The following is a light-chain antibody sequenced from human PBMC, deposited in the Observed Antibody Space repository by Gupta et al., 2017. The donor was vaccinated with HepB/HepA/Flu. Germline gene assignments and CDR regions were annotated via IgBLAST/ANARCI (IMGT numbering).Light chain of an antibody. J-gene: IGKJ1*01. CDR1: QSISKN. V-gene: IGKV1-39*01. CDR2: AAS. CDR3: QQSYRTPPT. Sequence: DIQTNKSGASVSASTGDRVTITCRASQSISKNLNWYQQKPGKAPKVLIYAASSLQSGIPSRFSGSGSGTDFTLTISSLQHEDFAAFYCQQSYRTPPTFGQGTKVEIK.